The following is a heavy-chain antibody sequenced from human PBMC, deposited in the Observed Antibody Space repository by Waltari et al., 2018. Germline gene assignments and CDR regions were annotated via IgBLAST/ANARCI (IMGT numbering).Heavy chain of an antibody. CDR1: GFTFSSYG. CDR3: AKDNGGARRYYYYYYMDV. Sequence: QVQLVESGGGVVQPGRSLRLSCAASGFTFSSYGMHWVRQAPGKGLEWVAVIWYDGSNKYYADSVKGRFTISRDNSKNTLYLQMNSLRAEDTAVYYCAKDNGGARRYYYYYYMDVWGKGTTVTVSS. V-gene: IGHV3-33*06. CDR2: IWYDGSNK. J-gene: IGHJ6*03. D-gene: IGHD3-16*01.